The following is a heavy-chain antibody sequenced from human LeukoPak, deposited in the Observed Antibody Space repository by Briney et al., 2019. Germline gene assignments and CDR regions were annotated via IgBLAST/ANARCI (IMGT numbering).Heavy chain of an antibody. CDR3: ARLRVDV. CDR2: IYSGGSA. V-gene: IGHV3-53*01. J-gene: IGHJ6*04. CDR1: GFTFSSYA. Sequence: GGSLRLSCAASGFTFSSYAMSWVRQAPGKGLEWVSVIYSGGSAYYADSVKGRFIISRDNSKNTLDLQMNSLRAEDTAVYYCARLRVDVWGKGTTVTVSS.